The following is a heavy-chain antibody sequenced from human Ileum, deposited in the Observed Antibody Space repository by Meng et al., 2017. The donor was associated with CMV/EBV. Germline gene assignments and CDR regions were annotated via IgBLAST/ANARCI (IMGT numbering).Heavy chain of an antibody. CDR3: AKDRVDSSSSHFDY. CDR2: IKQDGSEK. Sequence: GGSLRLSCAASGFTFSSYWMSWVRQAPGKGLEWVANIKQDGSEKYYVDSVKGRFTISRDNAKNSLYLQMNSLRAEDTALYYCAKDRVDSSSSHFDYWGQGTLVTVSS. D-gene: IGHD6-6*01. J-gene: IGHJ4*02. CDR1: GFTFSSYW. V-gene: IGHV3-7*03.